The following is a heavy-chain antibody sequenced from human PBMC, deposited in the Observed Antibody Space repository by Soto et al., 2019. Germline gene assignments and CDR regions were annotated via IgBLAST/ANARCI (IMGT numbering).Heavy chain of an antibody. CDR3: SRDLPRYYDSSGYSPFGY. V-gene: IGHV1-24*01. CDR1: GYTLTELS. CDR2: FDPEDGET. J-gene: IGHJ4*02. D-gene: IGHD3-22*01. Sequence: ASVKVSCKVSGYTLTELSMHWVRQAPGKGLEWMGGFDPEDGETIYAQKLQGRVTMTKDTSTDTAYMELSSLRSEDTAVYFCSRDLPRYYDSSGYSPFGYCGQGTLVTVSS.